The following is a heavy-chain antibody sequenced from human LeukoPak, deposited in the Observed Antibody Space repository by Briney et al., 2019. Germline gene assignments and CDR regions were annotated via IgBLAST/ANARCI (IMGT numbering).Heavy chain of an antibody. Sequence: ASVKVSCKASGYTFTSYYMHWVRQAPGQGLEWMGIINPSGGSTTYAQKFRDRVTMTRDTSTTTVYMELSSLKSEDTAVYYCARWTGTTGLDYWGQGTLVTVSS. CDR2: INPSGGST. J-gene: IGHJ4*02. CDR3: ARWTGTTGLDY. V-gene: IGHV1-46*01. D-gene: IGHD1-1*01. CDR1: GYTFTSYY.